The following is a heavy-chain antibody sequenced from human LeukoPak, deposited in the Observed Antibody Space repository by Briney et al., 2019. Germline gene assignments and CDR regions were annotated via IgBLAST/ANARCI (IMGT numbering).Heavy chain of an antibody. Sequence: AAVKVSCKASGYTFTSYGISWVRQAPAQGLEWMGWISAYNGNTNYAKKLQGRVTMTTDTSTSTAYMELRRLRSDDTAVYYCARDQVQLERRGLRRYGWFDPWGQGTLVTVSS. J-gene: IGHJ5*02. V-gene: IGHV1-18*01. CDR1: GYTFTSYG. CDR3: ARDQVQLERRGLRRYGWFDP. CDR2: ISAYNGNT. D-gene: IGHD1-1*01.